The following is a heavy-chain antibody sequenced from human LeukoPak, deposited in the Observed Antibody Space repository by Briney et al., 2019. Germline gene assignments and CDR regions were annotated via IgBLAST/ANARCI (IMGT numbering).Heavy chain of an antibody. CDR2: IYYSGST. CDR1: GGSISSSSYY. V-gene: IGHV4-39*07. J-gene: IGHJ5*02. Sequence: SETLSLTCTVSGGSISSSSYYWGWIRQPPGKGLEWIGSIYYSGSTYYNPSLKSRVTISLDTSKNQLSLKMRSVTAADTAVYYCARVQSRLSWFDPWGQGTLVTVSS. CDR3: ARVQSRLSWFDP.